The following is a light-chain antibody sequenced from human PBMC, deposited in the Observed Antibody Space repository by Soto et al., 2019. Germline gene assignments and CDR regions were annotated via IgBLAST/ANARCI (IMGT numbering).Light chain of an antibody. CDR3: SSYASSSTLV. CDR1: SSDVGGYNY. V-gene: IGLV2-14*01. CDR2: EVT. Sequence: QAVVTQPASVSGSPGQSITISCTGTSSDVGGYNYVSWYQQHPGKAPKLMIYEVTDRPSGVSNRFSGSKSGNTASLTISGLQAEDEAEYYCSSYASSSTLVFGTGTKVTVL. J-gene: IGLJ1*01.